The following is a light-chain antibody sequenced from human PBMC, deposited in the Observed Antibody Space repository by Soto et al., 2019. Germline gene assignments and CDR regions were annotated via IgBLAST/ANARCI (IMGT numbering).Light chain of an antibody. CDR3: QQRSNWPPF. CDR2: GAS. CDR1: QSVSSSY. Sequence: EIVLTQSPGTLSLSPGERATLSCRASQSVSSSYLAWYQQKPGQAPRLLIYGASSRATGIPDRFSGSGSGTDFTLTISSLQSDDFAVYYCQQRSNWPPFFGQGTRLEIK. J-gene: IGKJ5*01. V-gene: IGKV3D-20*02.